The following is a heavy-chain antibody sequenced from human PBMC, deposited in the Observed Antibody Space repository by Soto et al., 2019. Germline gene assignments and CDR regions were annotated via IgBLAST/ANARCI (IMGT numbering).Heavy chain of an antibody. V-gene: IGHV4-39*01. CDR3: ARSDIVVVPATFDP. CDR2: IYYSGST. D-gene: IGHD2-2*01. CDR1: GGSISSSIYY. Sequence: SETLSLTCTVSGGSISSSIYYWGWIRQPPGKGLEWIGSIYYSGSTYYNPSLKSRVTISVDTSKNQFSLKLSSVTAADTAVYYCARSDIVVVPATFDPWGQGTLVTVPQ. J-gene: IGHJ5*02.